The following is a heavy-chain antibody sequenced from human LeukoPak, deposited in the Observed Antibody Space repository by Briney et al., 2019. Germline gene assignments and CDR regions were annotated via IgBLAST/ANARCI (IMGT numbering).Heavy chain of an antibody. CDR1: GYTFTMYG. CDR2: ISPRNGNT. Sequence: ASVKVSCKTSGYTFTMYGVSWVRQAPGRGLQWLGWISPRNGNTAYAQDLQGRVTMTTDTSTTTAYLELRSLRSDDTAIYYCVRDLNYVTLGYNILADVGYYFDYWGQGSLVTVSS. D-gene: IGHD3-9*01. CDR3: VRDLNYVTLGYNILADVGYYFDY. V-gene: IGHV1-18*01. J-gene: IGHJ4*02.